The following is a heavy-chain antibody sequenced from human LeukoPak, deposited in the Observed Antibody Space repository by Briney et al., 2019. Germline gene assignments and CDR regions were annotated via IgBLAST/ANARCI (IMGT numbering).Heavy chain of an antibody. V-gene: IGHV4-61*02. J-gene: IGHJ5*02. Sequence: KPSQTLSLTCTVSGGSISSGGYYWSWIRQSAGKGLEWIGRIYSSGSTNYNPSLKSRVTMSVDTSKNQFSLKLSSVTAADTAVYYCARGLKYSGTYGWFDPWGQGTPVTVSS. CDR1: GGSISSGGYY. D-gene: IGHD1-26*01. CDR2: IYSSGST. CDR3: ARGLKYSGTYGWFDP.